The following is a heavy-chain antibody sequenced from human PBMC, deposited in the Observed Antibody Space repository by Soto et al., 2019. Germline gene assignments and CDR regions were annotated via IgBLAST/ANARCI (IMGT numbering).Heavy chain of an antibody. CDR1: GFTFNTYA. V-gene: IGHV3-23*01. Sequence: PGGSLRLSCAASGFTFNTYAMSWVRQAPGKGLEWVSGISGSGGSTYYADSVKGRFTISRDNSKNTLYLQMNSLRAEDTAVYYCASQPRITLARDCYLNYWGQGTLVTVS. D-gene: IGHD2-21*02. CDR3: ASQPRITLARDCYLNY. J-gene: IGHJ4*02. CDR2: ISGSGGST.